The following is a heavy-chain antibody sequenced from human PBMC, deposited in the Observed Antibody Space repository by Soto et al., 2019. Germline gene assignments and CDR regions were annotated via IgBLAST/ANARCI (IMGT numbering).Heavy chain of an antibody. D-gene: IGHD3-10*01. J-gene: IGHJ4*02. Sequence: QLQLEESGPGLVKPSETLSITCTVFGGSISSSSWYWGWVSQSPGKGLEWIANIYYSGSTYFNPYLKSRVTSSVGMSKNKFALALSSVTAADTAVSYCARQGSPRRSVVVGIDCWGQGALVTVSS. CDR2: IYYSGST. CDR3: ARQGSPRRSVVVGIDC. V-gene: IGHV4-39*01. CDR1: GGSISSSSWY.